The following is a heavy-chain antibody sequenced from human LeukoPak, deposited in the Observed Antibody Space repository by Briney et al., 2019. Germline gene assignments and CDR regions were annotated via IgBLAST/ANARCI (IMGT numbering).Heavy chain of an antibody. CDR1: SGSISGYY. CDR3: ARRGGHGGSFDY. CDR2: IYYSGSGST. J-gene: IGHJ4*02. D-gene: IGHD4-23*01. V-gene: IGHV4-59*08. Sequence: SETLSLTCTVSSGSISGYYWSWIRQPPGKGLEWIGYIYYSGSGSTNYNPSLKSRVTISVDTSENQFSLKLSSVTAADTAVYYCARRGGHGGSFDYWGQGTLVTVSS.